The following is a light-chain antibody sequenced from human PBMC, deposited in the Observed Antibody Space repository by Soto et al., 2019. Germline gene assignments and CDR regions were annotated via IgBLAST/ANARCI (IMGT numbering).Light chain of an antibody. V-gene: IGLV3-27*01. CDR3: YSAADNNGV. J-gene: IGLJ3*02. Sequence: SYELTQPSSVSVSPGQTARITCSGDVLAKKYARWFQQKPGQAPVLVIYKDSERPSGIPERFSGSSSGTTVTLTISGAQVEDEADYYSYSAADNNGVFGGGTKLTVL. CDR1: VLAKKY. CDR2: KDS.